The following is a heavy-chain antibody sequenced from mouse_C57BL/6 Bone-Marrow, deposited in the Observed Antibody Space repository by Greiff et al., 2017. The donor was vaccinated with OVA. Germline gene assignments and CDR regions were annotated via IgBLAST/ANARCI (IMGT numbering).Heavy chain of an antibody. D-gene: IGHD2-10*01. J-gene: IGHJ3*01. CDR2: LSPGDGAT. CDR1: GYAFSSSW. CDR3: ARKSWSYPGGFAD. Sequence: LVESGPELVKPGASVKISCKASGYAFSSSWMNWVKQRPGQGLAWIGRLSPGDGATNYNGKFTGKATLTADKSSSTAYMQLSSLTSEDSAVYVCARKSWSYPGGFADGGQGTLVTVSA. V-gene: IGHV1-82*01.